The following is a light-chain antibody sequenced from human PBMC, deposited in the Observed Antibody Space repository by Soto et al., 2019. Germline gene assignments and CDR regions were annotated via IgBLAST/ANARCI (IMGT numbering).Light chain of an antibody. Sequence: QSALTQPPSVSGSPGQSVTISCTGTSSDVGSYNRVSWYQQPPGTAPKLMIYEVSNRPSGVPDRFSGSKSGNTVSLTISGLQAEDEADYYCSLYTSSSTYVVFGGGTKLTVL. CDR1: SSDVGSYNR. V-gene: IGLV2-18*01. CDR3: SLYTSSSTYVV. J-gene: IGLJ2*01. CDR2: EVS.